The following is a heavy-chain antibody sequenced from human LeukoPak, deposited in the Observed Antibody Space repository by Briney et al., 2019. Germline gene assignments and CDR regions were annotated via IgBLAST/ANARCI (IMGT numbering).Heavy chain of an antibody. V-gene: IGHV3-64*01. CDR3: AREPDVVLVSHWSFFDY. J-gene: IGHJ4*02. CDR1: GFTFSSYA. D-gene: IGHD2-8*02. CDR2: ISSSGGST. Sequence: PGGSLRLSCAASGFTFSSYAMHWVRQVPGKGLEYVSAISSSGGSTYYANSVKGRFTISRDNSKNTLYLQMGSLRTEDMAIYYCAREPDVVLVSHWSFFDYWGQGTLVTVSS.